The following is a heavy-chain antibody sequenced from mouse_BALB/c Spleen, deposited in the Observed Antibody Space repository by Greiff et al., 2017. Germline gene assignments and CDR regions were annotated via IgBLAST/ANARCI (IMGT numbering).Heavy chain of an antibody. CDR2: ISSGGSYT. Sequence: DVKLQESGGDLVKPGGSLKLSCAASGFTFSSYGMSWVRQTPDKRLEWVATISSGGSYTYYPDSVKGRFTISRDNAKNTLYLQMSSLKSEDTAMYYCASPSMITTFAMDYWGQGTSVTVSS. D-gene: IGHD2-4*01. J-gene: IGHJ4*01. CDR1: GFTFSSYG. CDR3: ASPSMITTFAMDY. V-gene: IGHV5-6*02.